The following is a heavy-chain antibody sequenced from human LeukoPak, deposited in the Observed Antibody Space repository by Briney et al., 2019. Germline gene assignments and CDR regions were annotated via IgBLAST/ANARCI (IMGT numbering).Heavy chain of an antibody. Sequence: PGGSLRLSCAASGFRFSDYWMFWVRHAPGKGPVWVSHISTDGTSTTYADSVKGRFTISRDNAKNTMYLHMNSLRVEDTAVYCCARFSSAGEDYWGQGTLITVSS. CDR2: ISTDGTST. CDR3: ARFSSAGEDY. D-gene: IGHD2-15*01. CDR1: GFRFSDYW. J-gene: IGHJ4*02. V-gene: IGHV3-74*01.